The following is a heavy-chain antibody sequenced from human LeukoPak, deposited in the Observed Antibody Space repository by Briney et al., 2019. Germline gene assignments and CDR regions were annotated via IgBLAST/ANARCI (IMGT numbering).Heavy chain of an antibody. Sequence: GGSLRLSCAASGFTFSSYGMSWVRQAPGKGLEWVSGISGSGGTTYYADSAKGRFTISRDNSKNTLYLQMNSLRAEDTAVYYCAKDSRRAISNAFDIWGQGTMVTVSS. CDR3: AKDSRRAISNAFDI. D-gene: IGHD2-2*01. CDR2: ISGSGGTT. J-gene: IGHJ3*02. V-gene: IGHV3-23*01. CDR1: GFTFSSYG.